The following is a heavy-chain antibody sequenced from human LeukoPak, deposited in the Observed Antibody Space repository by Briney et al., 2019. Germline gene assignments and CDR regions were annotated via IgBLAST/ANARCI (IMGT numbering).Heavy chain of an antibody. J-gene: IGHJ4*02. D-gene: IGHD5-18*01. CDR1: GFTFSSYG. V-gene: IGHV3-33*01. Sequence: GGSLRLSCAASGFTFSSYGMHWVRQAPGKGLEWVAVIWYDGSNKYYADSVKGRFTISRDNSKNTLYLQMNSLRAEDTAVYYCATVDTEHYFDYWGQGTLVTVSS. CDR2: IWYDGSNK. CDR3: ATVDTEHYFDY.